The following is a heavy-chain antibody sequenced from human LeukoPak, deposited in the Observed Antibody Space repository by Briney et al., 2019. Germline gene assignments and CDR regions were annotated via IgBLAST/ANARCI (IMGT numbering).Heavy chain of an antibody. CDR2: ISYDGSNK. J-gene: IGHJ3*02. V-gene: IGHV3-30-3*01. Sequence: GGSLRLSCAASGFTFSSYAMHWVRQAPGKGLEWVAVISYDGSNKYYADSVKGRFTISGDNSKNTLYLQMNSLRAEDTAVYYCARVQPIGGPSQDAFDIWGQGTMVTVSS. D-gene: IGHD2-8*01. CDR3: ARVQPIGGPSQDAFDI. CDR1: GFTFSSYA.